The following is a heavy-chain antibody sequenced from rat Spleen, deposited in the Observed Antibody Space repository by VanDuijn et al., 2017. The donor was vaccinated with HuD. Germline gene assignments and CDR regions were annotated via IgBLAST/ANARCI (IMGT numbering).Heavy chain of an antibody. CDR3: ARHGIYNNYGWFAY. CDR2: ISTGCGNT. J-gene: IGHJ3*01. Sequence: EVQLVESDGGLVQPGRSLKLSCAASGFSFSNYYMAWVRQAPTKGLEWIASISTGCGNTYYRDSVKGRFTISRDNAKNTQYLQMDSLRSEDTATYYCARHGIYNNYGWFAYWGQGTLVTVSS. CDR1: GFSFSNYY. V-gene: IGHV5S13*01. D-gene: IGHD1-10*01.